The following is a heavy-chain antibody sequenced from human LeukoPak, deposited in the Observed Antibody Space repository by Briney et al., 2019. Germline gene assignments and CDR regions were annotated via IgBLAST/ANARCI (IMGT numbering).Heavy chain of an antibody. Sequence: GGSLRLSCAASGFTFDDYAMSWVRQAPGKGLEWVSHISSSGSTIYYADSVKGRFTISRDNAKNSLYLQMNSLRAEDTAVYYCAKVLLRHELDYWGQGTLVTVSS. CDR3: AKVLLRHELDY. CDR1: GFTFDDYA. CDR2: ISSSGSTI. D-gene: IGHD2/OR15-2a*01. J-gene: IGHJ4*02. V-gene: IGHV3-48*03.